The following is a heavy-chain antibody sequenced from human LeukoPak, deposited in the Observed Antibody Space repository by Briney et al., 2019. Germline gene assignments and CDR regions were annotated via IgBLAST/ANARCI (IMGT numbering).Heavy chain of an antibody. J-gene: IGHJ4*02. CDR2: INPNSGGT. Sequence: ASVKVSCKASGYTFTGYYMHWVRQAPGQGLEWMGWINPNSGGTNYAQKFQGRVTMTRDTSISTAYMELSRLRSDDTAVYYCARGSPHADYVWGSYRPVDYWGQGTLVTVSS. CDR1: GYTFTGYY. V-gene: IGHV1-2*02. D-gene: IGHD3-16*02. CDR3: ARGSPHADYVWGSYRPVDY.